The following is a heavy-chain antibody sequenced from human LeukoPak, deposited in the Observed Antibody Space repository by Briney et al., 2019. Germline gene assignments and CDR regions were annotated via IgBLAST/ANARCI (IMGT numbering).Heavy chain of an antibody. CDR2: ISAYNGNT. J-gene: IGHJ6*03. Sequence: GASVKVSCKASGYTFTSYGISWVRQAPGQGLEWMGWISAYNGNTNYAQKLQGRVTMTTDTSTSTAYMELRSLRSDDTAVYYCARDLVRGVLYYYYYMDVWGKGTTVTVSS. CDR1: GYTFTSYG. CDR3: ARDLVRGVLYYYYYMDV. V-gene: IGHV1-18*01. D-gene: IGHD3-10*02.